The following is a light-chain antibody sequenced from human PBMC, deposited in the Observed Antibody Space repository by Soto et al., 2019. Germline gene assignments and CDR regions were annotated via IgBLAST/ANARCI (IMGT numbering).Light chain of an antibody. V-gene: IGKV3-20*01. J-gene: IGKJ1*01. CDR1: QTVSSY. Sequence: EIVLTQSPGTLSLSPGERATLSCRASQTVSSYLAWYQQKPGQAPRLLIYGASNRATGIPDRFSGSGSGTDFTLTISRLEPEDFAVYYCQHYGNSRTVGQGTKVEIK. CDR2: GAS. CDR3: QHYGNSRT.